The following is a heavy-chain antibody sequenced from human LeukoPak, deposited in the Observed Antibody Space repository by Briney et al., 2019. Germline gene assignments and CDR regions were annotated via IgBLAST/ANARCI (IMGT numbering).Heavy chain of an antibody. CDR2: IYYSGST. V-gene: IGHV4-59*01. J-gene: IGHJ6*02. CDR1: GGSISNYY. CDR3: ARVGGTNYYYYGMDV. Sequence: SETLSLTCTVSGGSISNYYWSWIRQPPGKGLEWLGYIYYSGSTNYNPSLKSRVTISVDTSKNQFSLKLSSVTAADTAVYYCARVGGTNYYYYGMDVWGQGTTVTVSS. D-gene: IGHD1-26*01.